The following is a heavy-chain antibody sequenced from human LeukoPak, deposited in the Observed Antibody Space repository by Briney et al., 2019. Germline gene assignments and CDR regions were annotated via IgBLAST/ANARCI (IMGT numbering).Heavy chain of an antibody. CDR3: ARETVTTDFDY. CDR1: GFTFSDYY. J-gene: IGHJ4*02. D-gene: IGHD4-17*01. CDR2: ISSSGSTI. V-gene: IGHV3-11*04. Sequence: PGGSLRLSCAASGFTFSDYYMSWIRQAPGKGLEWVSYISSSGSTIYYADSVKGRFAISRDNAKNSLYLQMNSLRTEDTAVYYCARETVTTDFDYWGQGTLVTVSS.